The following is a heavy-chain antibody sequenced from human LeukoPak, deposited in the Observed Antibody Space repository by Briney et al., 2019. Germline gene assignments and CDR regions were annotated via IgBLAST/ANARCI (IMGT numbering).Heavy chain of an antibody. J-gene: IGHJ6*02. CDR3: ARDVVVVTAIQNYYYGMDV. CDR1: GGPISSYY. CDR2: IYCSGST. V-gene: IGHV4-59*01. Sequence: SETLSLTCTVSGGPISSYYWSWIRQPPGKGLEWIGYIYCSGSTNYNPSLKGRFTISVDTSKNQFSLKLSSVTAADTAVYYCARDVVVVTAIQNYYYGMDVWGQGTTVTVSS. D-gene: IGHD2-21*02.